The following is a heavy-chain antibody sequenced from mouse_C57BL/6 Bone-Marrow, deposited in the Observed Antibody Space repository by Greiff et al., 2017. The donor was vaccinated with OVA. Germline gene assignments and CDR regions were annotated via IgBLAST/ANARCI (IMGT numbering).Heavy chain of an antibody. V-gene: IGHV5-4*01. D-gene: IGHD1-1*01. Sequence: EVQGVESGGGLVKPGGSLKLSCAASGFTFSSYAMSWVRQTPEKRLEWVATISDGGSYTYYPDNVKGRFTISRDNAKNNLYLQMSHLKSEDTAMYYCARDRNYYGSPYYFDYWGQGTTLTVSS. CDR2: ISDGGSYT. CDR1: GFTFSSYA. CDR3: ARDRNYYGSPYYFDY. J-gene: IGHJ2*01.